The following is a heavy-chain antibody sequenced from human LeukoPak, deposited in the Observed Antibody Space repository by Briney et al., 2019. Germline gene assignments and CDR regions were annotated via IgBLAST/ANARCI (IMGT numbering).Heavy chain of an antibody. J-gene: IGHJ4*02. D-gene: IGHD1/OR15-1a*01. Sequence: PGRSLRLSCAASGFTFTTFGIHWVRQAPGKGLEWVAAISPDGNIEYYTDSVKGRFTISRDNSKNMIYLQMNSLRGEDSAVYYCAKINNDDDYWCQGTLVTVSS. V-gene: IGHV3-30*18. CDR1: GFTFTTFG. CDR2: ISPDGNIE. CDR3: AKINNDDDY.